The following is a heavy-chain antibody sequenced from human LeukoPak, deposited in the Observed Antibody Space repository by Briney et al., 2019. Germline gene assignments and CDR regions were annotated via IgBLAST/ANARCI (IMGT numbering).Heavy chain of an antibody. D-gene: IGHD6-19*01. V-gene: IGHV4-30-4*01. CDR2: IYYSGST. CDR3: AVRQWLVSNWFDP. J-gene: IGHJ5*02. Sequence: SQTLSLTCTVSGGSISSGDYYWSWIRQPPGKGLEWIGYIYYSGSTYYNPSLKSRVTISVDTSKNQFSPKLSSVTAADTAVYYCAVRQWLVSNWFDPWGQGTLVTVSS. CDR1: GGSISSGDYY.